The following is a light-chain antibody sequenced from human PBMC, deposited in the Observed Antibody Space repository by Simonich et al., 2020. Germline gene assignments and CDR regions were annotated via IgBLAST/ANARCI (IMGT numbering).Light chain of an antibody. CDR1: KLGDKY. Sequence: SYELTQPPSVSVYPGQTASITCSGDKLGDKYACWYQQKQGQSPVLVIYQDSKRPSGSPERFSGSNSGNTATLTISGTQAMDEADYYCQAWDSSTVVFGGGTKLTVL. J-gene: IGLJ2*01. CDR3: QAWDSSTVV. V-gene: IGLV3-1*01. CDR2: QDS.